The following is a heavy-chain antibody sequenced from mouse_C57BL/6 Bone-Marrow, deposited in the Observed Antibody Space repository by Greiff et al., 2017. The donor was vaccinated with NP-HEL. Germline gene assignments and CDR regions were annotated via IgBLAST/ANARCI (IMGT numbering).Heavy chain of an antibody. CDR2: INPNNGGT. CDR1: GYTFTDYY. V-gene: IGHV1-26*01. Sequence: VQLQQSGPELVKPGASVKISCKASGYTFTDYYMNWVKQSHGKSLEWIGDINPNNGGTSYNQKFKGKATLTVDKSSSTAYMELRSLTSEDSAVYYCASYDYHFAYWGQGTLVTVSA. D-gene: IGHD2-4*01. CDR3: ASYDYHFAY. J-gene: IGHJ3*01.